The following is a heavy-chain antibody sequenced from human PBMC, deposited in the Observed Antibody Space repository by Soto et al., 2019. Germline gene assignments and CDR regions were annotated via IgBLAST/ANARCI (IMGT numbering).Heavy chain of an antibody. CDR3: ATIYGSGSRAFDH. CDR2: IIPMLGMS. CDR1: EGTFNSYT. J-gene: IGHJ4*02. V-gene: IGHV1-69*02. Sequence: QVQLVQSGAEVKKPGSSVRVSCKASEGTFNSYTINWVRQAPGQGLEWVGRIIPMLGMSNYALRFQGRVTSTADKSTTTAYMVLNSLRSDDTAVYYCATIYGSGSRAFDHWGQGTLVTVSS. D-gene: IGHD3-10*01.